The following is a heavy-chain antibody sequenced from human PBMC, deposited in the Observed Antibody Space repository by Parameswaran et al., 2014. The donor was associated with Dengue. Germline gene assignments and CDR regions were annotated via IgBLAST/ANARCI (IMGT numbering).Heavy chain of an antibody. V-gene: IGHV3-48*03. Sequence: KWIRQPPGKGLEWVSYISSSGSTIYYADSVKGRFTISRDNAKSSLYLQMNSLRAEDTAVYYCARGIVVVVAAMGSRRFDPWGQGTLVTVSS. J-gene: IGHJ5*02. D-gene: IGHD2-15*01. CDR3: ARGIVVVVAAMGSRRFDP. CDR2: ISSSGSTI.